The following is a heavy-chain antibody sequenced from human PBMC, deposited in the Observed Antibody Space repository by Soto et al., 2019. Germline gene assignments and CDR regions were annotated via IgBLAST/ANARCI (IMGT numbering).Heavy chain of an antibody. D-gene: IGHD3-22*01. CDR3: ARGENYYDSSGYYNY. CDR1: GYTFTSYY. J-gene: IGHJ4*02. CDR2: INPNSGGT. Sequence: GASVKVSCKASGYTFTSYYMHWVRQAPGQGLEWMGWINPNSGGTNYAQKFQGWVTMTRDTSISTAYMELSRLRSDDTAVYYCARGENYYDSSGYYNYWGQGTLVTVSS. V-gene: IGHV1-2*04.